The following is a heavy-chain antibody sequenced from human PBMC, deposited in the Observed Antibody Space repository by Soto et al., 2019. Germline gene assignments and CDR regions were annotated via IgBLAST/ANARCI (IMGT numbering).Heavy chain of an antibody. CDR3: AKFFSGGSWAPGY. D-gene: IGHD2-15*01. V-gene: IGHV3-30*18. Sequence: GGPLRLSCGAPGGKFRSYGMHWVRQEPGKGLEWVAVISYDGSNKYYADSVKGRFTISRDNSKNTLYLQMNSLRAEDTAVYYCAKFFSGGSWAPGYWGQGTPVPVSS. CDR2: ISYDGSNK. CDR1: GGKFRSYG. J-gene: IGHJ4*02.